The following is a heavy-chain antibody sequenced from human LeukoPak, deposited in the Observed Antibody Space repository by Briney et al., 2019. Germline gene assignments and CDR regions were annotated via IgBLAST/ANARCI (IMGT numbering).Heavy chain of an antibody. D-gene: IGHD4-17*01. CDR2: IDHGGST. CDR3: ARLKATVSIHAYFDS. Sequence: SETLSLTCTVSGGSFSSYYWTWIRQPPGKGLEWIGYIDHGGSTNYNPSLRSRVSISSDTSKIQFSLELTSVTAADTAVYYCARLKATVSIHAYFDSWGQGTLATVSS. J-gene: IGHJ4*02. V-gene: IGHV4-59*01. CDR1: GGSFSSYY.